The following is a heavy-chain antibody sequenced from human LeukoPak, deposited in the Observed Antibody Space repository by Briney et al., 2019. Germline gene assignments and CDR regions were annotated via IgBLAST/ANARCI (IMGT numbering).Heavy chain of an antibody. D-gene: IGHD6-13*01. CDR2: IHPSGGST. J-gene: IGHJ4*02. CDR3: AREGAAAGNSDY. Sequence: ASVKVSCKASGYTFTSYYMHWVRQAPGQGLEWMGIIHPSGGSTSYAQKFQGRVTMTRDTSTSTVYMELNSLRSDDTAVYYCAREGAAAGNSDYWGQGTLVTVSS. V-gene: IGHV1-46*01. CDR1: GYTFTSYY.